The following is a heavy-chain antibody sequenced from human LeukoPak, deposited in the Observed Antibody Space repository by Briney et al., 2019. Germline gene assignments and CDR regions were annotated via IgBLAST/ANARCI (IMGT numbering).Heavy chain of an antibody. J-gene: IGHJ6*04. CDR3: ARAAGPRYCSSTSCRNDYYYGMDV. D-gene: IGHD2-2*01. CDR1: GGTLSSYA. V-gene: IGHV1-69*06. CDR2: IIPIFGTA. Sequence: ASLKVSCKASGGTLSSYAISWVRQAPGQGLEWMGGIIPIFGTANSAQKFQGRVTITADKSTSTAYMELSSRRSEDTAVYYCARAAGPRYCSSTSCRNDYYYGMDVWGKGTTVTVSS.